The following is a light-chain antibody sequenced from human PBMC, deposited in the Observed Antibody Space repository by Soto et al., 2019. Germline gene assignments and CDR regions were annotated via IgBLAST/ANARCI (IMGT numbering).Light chain of an antibody. Sequence: EIVMTQSPDTLSVSPGERATLSCRASQSVSTNLAWYQQKPGQAPRLLISGASTRATGIPARFSGSGSGTDFTLTFSSLQSDDFAVYHCQQYNNWPYTFGQGTKLEIK. V-gene: IGKV3-15*01. CDR2: GAS. CDR3: QQYNNWPYT. CDR1: QSVSTN. J-gene: IGKJ2*01.